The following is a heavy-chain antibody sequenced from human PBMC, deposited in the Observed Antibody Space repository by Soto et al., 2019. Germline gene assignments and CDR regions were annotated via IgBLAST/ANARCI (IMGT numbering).Heavy chain of an antibody. CDR1: GGAIYSGVYS. D-gene: IGHD3-16*01. CDR2: IYHSGST. V-gene: IGHV4-30-2*01. J-gene: IGHJ4*02. Sequence: PSETLSLTCAVFGGAIYSGVYSWSWIRQPPGKGLESIGYIYHSGSTYYNPSLKSRVTISVDTSKNQFSLKLSSVTAADTVVYYCASKRGNYLQYWGRGALVTVSS. CDR3: ASKRGNYLQY.